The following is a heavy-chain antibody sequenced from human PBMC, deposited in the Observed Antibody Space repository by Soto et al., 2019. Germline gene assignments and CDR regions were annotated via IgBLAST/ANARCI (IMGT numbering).Heavy chain of an antibody. CDR2: ISNNGINK. Sequence: QVQLVESGGGVVQPGRSLRLSCAASGFTFRTYGMHLVRQAPGKGLEWLAVISNNGINKYYADSVKGRFTISRDNSRDAPFLQMNSPRGEDTAIYYCAKVIRADSTSSNFYYYSGLDVWGQVTTVTVSS. CDR1: GFTFRTYG. D-gene: IGHD6-6*01. J-gene: IGHJ6*02. V-gene: IGHV3-30*18. CDR3: AKVIRADSTSSNFYYYSGLDV.